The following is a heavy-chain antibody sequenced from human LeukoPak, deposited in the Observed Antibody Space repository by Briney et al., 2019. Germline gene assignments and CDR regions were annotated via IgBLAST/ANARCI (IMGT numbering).Heavy chain of an antibody. D-gene: IGHD3-10*01. CDR3: ARGVWFGELLENWFDP. V-gene: IGHV4-30-4*01. CDR1: GGSISSGDYY. J-gene: IGHJ5*02. Sequence: SETLSLTCTVSGGSISSGDYYWSWIRQPPGKGLEWIGYIYYSGSTYYNPSLKSRVTISVDTSKNQFSLKLSSVTAADTAVYYCARGVWFGELLENWFDPWGQGTLVTVSS. CDR2: IYYSGST.